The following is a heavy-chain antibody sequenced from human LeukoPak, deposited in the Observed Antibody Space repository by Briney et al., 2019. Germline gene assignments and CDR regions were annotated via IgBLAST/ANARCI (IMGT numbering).Heavy chain of an antibody. CDR3: ARDCQDGTYLVCLGY. J-gene: IGHJ4*02. Sequence: QTGGSLRLSCAASGFTFSNYAMSWVRQAPGKGLEWVSGVSAGGDKTDYAESVKGRFTISRDNAKNSLYLQMNSLRAEDTAVYFCARDCQDGTYLVCLGYWGQGTLVTVSS. CDR2: VSAGGDKT. V-gene: IGHV3-23*01. D-gene: IGHD1-26*01. CDR1: GFTFSNYA.